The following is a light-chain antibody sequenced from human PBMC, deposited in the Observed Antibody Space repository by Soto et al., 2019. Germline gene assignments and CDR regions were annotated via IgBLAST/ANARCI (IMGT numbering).Light chain of an antibody. CDR2: DVS. CDR3: SSYTASRTK. V-gene: IGLV2-14*01. CDR1: NSDIGTYIY. J-gene: IGLJ2*01. Sequence: QSVLTQPASVSGSPGQSMTISCTGTNSDIGTYIYVSWYQQHPGKAPKLLIYDVSNRPSGVSNRFSGSKSGNTASLTISGLQAEDEADYYCSSYTASRTKFGGGTKLTVL.